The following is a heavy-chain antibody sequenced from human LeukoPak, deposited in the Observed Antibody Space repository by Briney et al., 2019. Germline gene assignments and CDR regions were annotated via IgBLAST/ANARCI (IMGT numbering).Heavy chain of an antibody. Sequence: GGSLRLSCAASGFTFSSYAMHWVRQAPGKGLEWVAVIWHDGSNKYYADSVKGRFTISRDNFKNTLYLQMNSLRAEDTAVYYCARYSSGWSLDYWGQGTLVTVSS. D-gene: IGHD6-19*01. CDR1: GFTFSSYA. CDR3: ARYSSGWSLDY. CDR2: IWHDGSNK. V-gene: IGHV3-33*08. J-gene: IGHJ4*02.